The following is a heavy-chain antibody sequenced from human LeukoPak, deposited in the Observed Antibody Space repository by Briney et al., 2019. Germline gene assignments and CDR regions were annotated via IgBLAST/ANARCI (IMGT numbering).Heavy chain of an antibody. CDR3: ARASGRLVIPTDYCGMDV. V-gene: IGHV1-8*02. CDR2: MNPNSGNT. CDR1: GYTFTSYG. D-gene: IGHD3-9*01. Sequence: ASVKVSCKASGYTFTSYGISWVRQAPGQGLEWMGWMNPNSGNTGYAQKFQGRVTMTRNTSISTAYMELSSLRSEDTAVYYCARASGRLVIPTDYCGMDVWGQGTTVTVSS. J-gene: IGHJ6*02.